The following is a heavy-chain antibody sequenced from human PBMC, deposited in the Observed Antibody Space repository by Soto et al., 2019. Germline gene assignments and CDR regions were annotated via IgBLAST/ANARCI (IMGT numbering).Heavy chain of an antibody. V-gene: IGHV4-31*03. CDR1: GESIDTAGYY. J-gene: IGHJ4*02. Sequence: SETLSLTCTVSGESIDTAGYYWTWIRQRPGRGLEWLGFIYHSGATYYSSSMKSRLSISIDRSQNQFSLKVTSVTAADTAVYFCSRGDYWGQGMLVTVSS. CDR2: IYHSGAT. CDR3: SRGDY.